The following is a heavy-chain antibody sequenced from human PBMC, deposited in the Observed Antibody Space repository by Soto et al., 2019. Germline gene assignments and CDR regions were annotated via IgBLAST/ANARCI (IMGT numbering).Heavy chain of an antibody. D-gene: IGHD3-16*02. J-gene: IGHJ4*02. V-gene: IGHV3-9*01. Sequence: EVQLVESGGGLVQPGRSVRLSCAASGFTFDDYAMHWVRQARGKGLEWVSGISWNSGSIGYADSVKGRFTISRDNAKNSLYLQMNSLRAEDTALYYCAKDITFGGVIVGTFYWGQGTLVTVSS. CDR2: ISWNSGSI. CDR3: AKDITFGGVIVGTFY. CDR1: GFTFDDYA.